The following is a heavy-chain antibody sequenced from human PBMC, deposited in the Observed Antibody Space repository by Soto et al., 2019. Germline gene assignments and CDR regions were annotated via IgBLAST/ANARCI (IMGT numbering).Heavy chain of an antibody. CDR2: ISWDGGST. D-gene: IGHD5-18*01. CDR3: AKDIWPRGYSYGSDYYGMDV. J-gene: IGHJ6*02. V-gene: IGHV3-43*01. Sequence: LRLSCAASGFTFDDYTMHWVRQAPGKGLEWVSLISWDGGSTYYADSVKGRFTISRDNSKNSLYLQMNSLRTEDTALYYCAKDIWPRGYSYGSDYYGMDVWGQGTTVTVSS. CDR1: GFTFDDYT.